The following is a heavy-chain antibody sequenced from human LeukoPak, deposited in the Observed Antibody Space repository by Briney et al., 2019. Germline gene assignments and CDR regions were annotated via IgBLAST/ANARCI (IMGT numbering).Heavy chain of an antibody. Sequence: GASVKVSCKASGGTFSSYAISWVRQAPGQGLEWMGRIIPILGIANYAQKFQGRVTITADKSTSTAYMELSSLRSEDTAVYYCAREGEYYYDSSGYSFDYWGQGTLVTVSS. CDR1: GGTFSSYA. V-gene: IGHV1-69*04. CDR2: IIPILGIA. D-gene: IGHD3-22*01. J-gene: IGHJ4*02. CDR3: AREGEYYYDSSGYSFDY.